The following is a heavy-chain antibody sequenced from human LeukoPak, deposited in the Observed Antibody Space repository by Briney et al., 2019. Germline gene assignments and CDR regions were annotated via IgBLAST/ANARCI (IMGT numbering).Heavy chain of an antibody. CDR1: GGSISSYY. J-gene: IGHJ5*02. CDR2: IYYSGST. CDR3: ARDPLGMGWFDP. D-gene: IGHD7-27*01. V-gene: IGHV4-59*01. Sequence: SETLSLTCTVSGGSISSYYWSWIRQPPGKGLEWIGYIYYSGSTNYSPSFKSRVTISVDTSKNQFSLKLSSVTAADTAVYYCARDPLGMGWFDPWGQGTLVTVSS.